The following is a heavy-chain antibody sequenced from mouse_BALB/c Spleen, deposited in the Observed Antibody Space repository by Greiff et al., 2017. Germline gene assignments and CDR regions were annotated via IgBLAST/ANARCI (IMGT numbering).Heavy chain of an antibody. J-gene: IGHJ3*01. CDR1: GFTFTDYY. V-gene: IGHV7-3*02. D-gene: IGHD2-4*01. CDR3: ARDRDYASWFAY. CDR2: IRNKANGYTT. Sequence: EVKLMESGGGLVQPGGSLRLSCATSGFTFTDYYMSWVRQPPGKALEWLGFIRNKANGYTTEYSASVKGRFTISRDNAQSILYLQMNTLRAEDSATYYCARDRDYASWFAYWGQGTLVTVSA.